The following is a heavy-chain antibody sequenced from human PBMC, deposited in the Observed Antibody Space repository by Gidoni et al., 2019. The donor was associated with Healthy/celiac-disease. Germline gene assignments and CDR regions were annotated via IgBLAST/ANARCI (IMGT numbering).Heavy chain of an antibody. CDR2: ISGSGGST. CDR3: AKNGYYDSSGLIDY. D-gene: IGHD3-22*01. Sequence: EVQLLESGGGVVQPGGSLRLSCASSGFTFRSHAMSWVRQAPGKGLEWVSAISGSGGSTCYADSVKGRFTITRENSKNTLYLQMNSLRAEDTAVYYCAKNGYYDSSGLIDYWGQGTLVTVSS. J-gene: IGHJ4*02. V-gene: IGHV3-23*01. CDR1: GFTFRSHA.